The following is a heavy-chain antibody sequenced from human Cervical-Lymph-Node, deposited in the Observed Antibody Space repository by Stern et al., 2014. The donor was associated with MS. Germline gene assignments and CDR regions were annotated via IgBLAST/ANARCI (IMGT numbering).Heavy chain of an antibody. CDR3: ARGSSSWYQIPYYYYYGMDV. J-gene: IGHJ6*02. CDR2: INPNSGGT. CDR1: GYTFTGYY. D-gene: IGHD6-13*01. V-gene: IGHV1-2*04. Sequence: QLVQSGAEVKKPGASVKVSCKASGYTFTGYYMHWVRQAPGQGLEWMGWINPNSGGTNYAQKFQGWVTMTRDTSISTAYMELSRLRSDDTAVYYCARGSSSWYQIPYYYYYGMDVWGQGTTVTVSS.